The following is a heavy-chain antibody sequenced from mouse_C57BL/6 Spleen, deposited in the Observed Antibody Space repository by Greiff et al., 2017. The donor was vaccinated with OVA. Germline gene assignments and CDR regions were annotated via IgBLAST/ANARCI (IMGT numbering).Heavy chain of an antibody. J-gene: IGHJ2*01. V-gene: IGHV1-50*01. CDR3: ARLYYDYDGDDFDY. Sequence: QVQLQQPGAELVKPGASVKLSCKASGYTFTSYWMQWVKQRPGQGLEWIGEIDPSDSYTNYNQKFKGKATLTVDKSSSTAYMQLSSLTSEDSAVYYCARLYYDYDGDDFDYWGQGTTLTVSS. CDR2: IDPSDSYT. D-gene: IGHD2-4*01. CDR1: GYTFTSYW.